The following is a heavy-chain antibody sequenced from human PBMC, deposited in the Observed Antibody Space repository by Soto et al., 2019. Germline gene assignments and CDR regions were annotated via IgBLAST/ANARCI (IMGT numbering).Heavy chain of an antibody. CDR2: ISYDGSNK. Sequence: GGSLRLSCAASGFTFSSYAMHWVRQAPGKGLEWVAVISYDGSNKYYADSVKGRFTISRDNSKNTLYLQMNSLRAEDTAVYYCAKPYIGLDDFDIWGQGTMVTV. CDR3: AKPYIGLDDFDI. V-gene: IGHV3-30-3*02. J-gene: IGHJ3*02. D-gene: IGHD5-12*01. CDR1: GFTFSSYA.